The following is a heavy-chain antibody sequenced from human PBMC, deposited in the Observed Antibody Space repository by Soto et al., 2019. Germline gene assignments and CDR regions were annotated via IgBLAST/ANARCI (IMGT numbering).Heavy chain of an antibody. CDR3: VRGGGGGLFDP. Sequence: GSLRLSCAVSGFTVSNNYMSWVRQAPGKGLEGVSVIYSGGYTAYGDSVKGRFTISRDNSKNTLYLQMMSLTAEDTAIYYCVRGGGGGLFDPWGQGTMVTVSS. D-gene: IGHD2-15*01. V-gene: IGHV3-53*01. CDR2: IYSGGYT. CDR1: GFTVSNNY. J-gene: IGHJ5*02.